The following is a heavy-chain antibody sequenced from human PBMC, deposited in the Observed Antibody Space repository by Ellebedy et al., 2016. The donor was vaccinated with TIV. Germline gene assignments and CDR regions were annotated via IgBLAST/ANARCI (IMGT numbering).Heavy chain of an antibody. Sequence: GESLKISCKGSGYSFTSYWIGWVRQMPGKGLEWMGMMYPGDSATRYSPSLQGQVTISADKSITTAYLQWSSLKASDTAMYFCARTLTSRGGDAFNIWGQGTMVTVSS. CDR2: MYPGDSAT. V-gene: IGHV5-51*01. J-gene: IGHJ3*02. CDR3: ARTLTSRGGDAFNI. CDR1: GYSFTSYW. D-gene: IGHD2-21*02.